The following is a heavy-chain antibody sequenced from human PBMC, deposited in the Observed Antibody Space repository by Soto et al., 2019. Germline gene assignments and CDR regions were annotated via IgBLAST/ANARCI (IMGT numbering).Heavy chain of an antibody. V-gene: IGHV4-61*05. CDR2: IYYSGST. CDR1: GGSISSSRYY. Sequence: SETLSLTCTVSGGSISSSRYYWGWIRQPPGKGLEWIGYIYYSGSTNYNPSLKSRVTISVDTSKNQFSLKLSSVTAADTAVYYCARHFNYMDVWGKGTTVTVSS. D-gene: IGHD3-3*02. CDR3: ARHFNYMDV. J-gene: IGHJ6*03.